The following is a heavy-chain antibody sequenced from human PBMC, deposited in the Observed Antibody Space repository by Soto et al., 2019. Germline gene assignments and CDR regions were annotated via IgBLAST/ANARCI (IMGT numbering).Heavy chain of an antibody. V-gene: IGHV3-48*02. CDR1: GLTFSVYT. D-gene: IGHD2-8*02. CDR2: ITGSSDRI. J-gene: IGHJ4*02. CDR3: TTSTGHLNH. Sequence: DVQLVESGGGWVQPGGSLRLSCAASGLTFSVYTVNWVRQAPGKGLDWVSYITGSSDRILFADSVKGRFTVSRDNAKNSLYLQMNSLRDEDTGVYYCTTSTGHLNHWGQGTLVSVSS.